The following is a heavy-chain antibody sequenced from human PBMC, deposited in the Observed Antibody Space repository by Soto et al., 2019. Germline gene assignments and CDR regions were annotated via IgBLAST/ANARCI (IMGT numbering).Heavy chain of an antibody. CDR1: GFTFSSYG. V-gene: IGHV3-33*01. J-gene: IGHJ4*02. D-gene: IGHD6-13*01. Sequence: QVQVVESGGGVVQPGRSLRLSCAASGFTFSSYGMHWVRQAPGKGLEWVAIIWYDGSKEYYADSVKGRFTISRDNSKNRVYLQMNSLRAEDTAVYYCSRGGLAAAATDYWGQGTLVTVSS. CDR2: IWYDGSKE. CDR3: SRGGLAAAATDY.